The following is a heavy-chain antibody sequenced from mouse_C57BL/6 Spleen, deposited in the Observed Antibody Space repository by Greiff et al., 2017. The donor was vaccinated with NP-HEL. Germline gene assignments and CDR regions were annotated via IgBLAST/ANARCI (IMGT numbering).Heavy chain of an antibody. V-gene: IGHV1-80*01. CDR1: Y. D-gene: IGHD2-3*01. CDR3: ARVVTTDFDY. Sequence: QVQLQQSGAELVKPGASVKLSYYMHWVKQRTGKGLEWIGQIYPGDGDTNYNGKFKGKATLTADKSSSTAYMQLSSLTSEDSAVYFCARVVTTDFDYWGQGTTLTVSS. J-gene: IGHJ2*01. CDR2: IYPGDGDT.